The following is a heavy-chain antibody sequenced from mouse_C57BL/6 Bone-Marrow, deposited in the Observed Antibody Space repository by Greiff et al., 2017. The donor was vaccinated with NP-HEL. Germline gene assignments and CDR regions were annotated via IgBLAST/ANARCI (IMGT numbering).Heavy chain of an antibody. D-gene: IGHD2-3*01. CDR2: ISSGGSYT. CDR3: AMVGYYAAWFAY. V-gene: IGHV5-6*01. J-gene: IGHJ3*01. Sequence: VQLQQSGGDLVKPGGSLKLSCAASGFTFSSYGMSWVRQTPDKRLEWVATISSGGSYTYYPDSVKGRFTISRDNAKNTLYLQMSSLKSEDTAMYYCAMVGYYAAWFAYWGQGTLVTVSA. CDR1: GFTFSSYG.